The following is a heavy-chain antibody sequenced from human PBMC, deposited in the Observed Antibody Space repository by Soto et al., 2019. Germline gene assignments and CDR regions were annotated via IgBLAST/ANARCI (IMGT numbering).Heavy chain of an antibody. CDR1: GFTFDDYA. J-gene: IGHJ3*02. CDR2: ISWNSGSI. D-gene: IGHD6-19*01. Sequence: EVQLVESGGGLVQPGRSLRLSCAASGFTFDDYAMHWVRQAPGKGLEWVSGISWNSGSIGYADSVKVRFTISRDNAKNSLYLQMNSLRAEDTALYYCAKDKRGSSGWYSRAFDIWGQGTMVTVSS. CDR3: AKDKRGSSGWYSRAFDI. V-gene: IGHV3-9*01.